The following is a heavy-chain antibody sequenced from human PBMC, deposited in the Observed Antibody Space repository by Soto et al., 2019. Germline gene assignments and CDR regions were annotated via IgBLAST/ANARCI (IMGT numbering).Heavy chain of an antibody. Sequence: QVQLQESGPGLVKPSQTLSLTCTVSGDSISSVDYFWSWFRQPPGKGLEWIGHIHYSGITYYNPSLKSRITISVDTSRSQFSLELSSVTAADTAVYYCASAGYWVVRRPFNYWGQGTLVTVSS. CDR3: ASAGYWVVRRPFNY. CDR1: GDSISSVDYF. J-gene: IGHJ4*02. D-gene: IGHD2-8*02. CDR2: IHYSGIT. V-gene: IGHV4-30-4*01.